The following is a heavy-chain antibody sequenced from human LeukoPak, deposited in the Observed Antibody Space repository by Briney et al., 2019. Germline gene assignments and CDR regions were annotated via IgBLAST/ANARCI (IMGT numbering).Heavy chain of an antibody. CDR2: ISGSGGSI. V-gene: IGHV3-23*01. CDR3: AKGTCSGGSCLMGY. Sequence: PGGSLRLSCAASEFTFSSYAMSWVRQAPGKGLEWVSTISGSGGSIYHADSVKGRFTISRDNSKNTLYLQMISLRAEDTAVYYCAKGTCSGGSCLMGYWGQGTLVTVSS. CDR1: EFTFSSYA. D-gene: IGHD2-15*01. J-gene: IGHJ4*02.